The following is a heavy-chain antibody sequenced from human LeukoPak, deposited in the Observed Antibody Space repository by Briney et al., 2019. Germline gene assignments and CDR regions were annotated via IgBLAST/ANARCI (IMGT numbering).Heavy chain of an antibody. D-gene: IGHD6-13*01. CDR2: ISSSGSTI. Sequence: GGSLRLSCAASGFTFSDYYMSWIRQAPGKGLEWVSYISSSGSTIYYADSVKGRFTISRDNAQNSLSLQMNSLRDEDTAVYYCARDTAQQLADYWGQGTLVTVSS. CDR3: ARDTAQQLADY. J-gene: IGHJ4*02. CDR1: GFTFSDYY. V-gene: IGHV3-11*01.